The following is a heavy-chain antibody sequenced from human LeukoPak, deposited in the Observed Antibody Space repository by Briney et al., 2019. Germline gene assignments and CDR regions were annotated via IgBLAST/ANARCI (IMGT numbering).Heavy chain of an antibody. D-gene: IGHD6-13*01. V-gene: IGHV1-69*06. CDR3: ARAPAAGTDHFDY. CDR1: GGTFSSYA. CDR2: IIPIFGTA. J-gene: IGHJ4*02. Sequence: SVKVSCKASGGTFSSYAISWVRQAPGQGLEWMGGIIPIFGTANYAQKFQGRVTITADKSTSTAYMELSSLRSENTAVYYCARAPAAGTDHFDYWGQGTLVTVSS.